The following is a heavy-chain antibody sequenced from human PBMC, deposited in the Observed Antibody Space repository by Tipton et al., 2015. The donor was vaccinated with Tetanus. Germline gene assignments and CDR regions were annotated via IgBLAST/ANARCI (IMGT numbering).Heavy chain of an antibody. CDR2: INQRGT. V-gene: IGHV4-34*01. CDR1: GGSSSSFY. J-gene: IGHJ5*02. CDR3: AGGLVRWYEP. Sequence: TLSLTCAVSGGSSSSFYWSWIRQSPGGGLEWVGEINQRGTTYNPSLKRRATISVDSSATQLSLNVTSVTAADTAVYSCAGGLVRWYEPWGRGTLVSVSS. D-gene: IGHD3-10*01.